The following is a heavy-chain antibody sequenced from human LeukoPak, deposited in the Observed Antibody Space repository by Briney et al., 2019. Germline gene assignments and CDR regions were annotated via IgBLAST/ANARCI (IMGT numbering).Heavy chain of an antibody. J-gene: IGHJ6*02. CDR3: ARDWMVRGVKGYYYNGMDV. Sequence: GGSLRLFCAASGFTFSSYWRNWVRQPPGKGLEWVANIKQDGSEKYYVDSVKGRFIISRDNAKNSLSLQMNSLRAEDTAVYYRARDWMVRGVKGYYYNGMDVWGQGTTVTVSS. CDR1: GFTFSSYW. CDR2: IKQDGSEK. V-gene: IGHV3-7*04. D-gene: IGHD3-10*01.